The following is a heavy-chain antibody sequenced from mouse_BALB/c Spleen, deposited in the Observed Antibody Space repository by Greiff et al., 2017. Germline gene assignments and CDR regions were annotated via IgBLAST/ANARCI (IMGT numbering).Heavy chain of an antibody. CDR2: IDPANGNT. D-gene: IGHD2-4*01. Sequence: EVKLMESGAELVKPGASVKLSCTASGFNIKDTYMHWVKQRPEQGLEWIGRIDPANGNTKYDPKFQGKATITADTSSNTAYLQLSSLTSEDTAVYYCARYDYNWYFDVWGAGTTVTVSS. CDR3: ARYDYNWYFDV. V-gene: IGHV14-3*02. J-gene: IGHJ1*01. CDR1: GFNIKDTY.